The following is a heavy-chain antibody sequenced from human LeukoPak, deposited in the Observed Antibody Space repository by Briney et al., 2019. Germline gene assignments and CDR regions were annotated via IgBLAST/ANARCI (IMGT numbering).Heavy chain of an antibody. J-gene: IGHJ4*02. V-gene: IGHV4-59*01. D-gene: IGHD1-7*01. Sequence: PSETLSLTCTSGGSISDYYWSWIRQPPGKGLEWIGYIYYSGSTNYNPSLKSRVTISIDASKNQFSLKLNSVTAADTAVYYCARELSLTGTLDYWGQGTLVTVSS. CDR3: ARELSLTGTLDY. CDR2: IYYSGST. CDR1: GGSISDYY.